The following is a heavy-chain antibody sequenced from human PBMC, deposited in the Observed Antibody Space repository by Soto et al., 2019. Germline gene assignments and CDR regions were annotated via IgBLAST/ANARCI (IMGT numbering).Heavy chain of an antibody. D-gene: IGHD3-22*01. CDR1: GASVSHGY. J-gene: IGHJ5*02. Sequence: QMQLQASGPGLVKPSETLSLTCNVSGASVSHGYWSWIRQPPGKGLEWIGFMYFGGSFNYNPSLTSRATIXGXTXXNQFSMKWTSVTASDTAVYYCARSYYDSTGFAVDPWGQGTLVTVSS. CDR2: MYFGGSF. V-gene: IGHV4-4*08. CDR3: ARSYYDSTGFAVDP.